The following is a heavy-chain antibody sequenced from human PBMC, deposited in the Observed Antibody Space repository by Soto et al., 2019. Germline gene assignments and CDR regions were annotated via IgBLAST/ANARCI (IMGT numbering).Heavy chain of an antibody. CDR2: ISAYNGNT. D-gene: IGHD3-10*01. Sequence: GASVKVSCKASGYTFTSYGISWVRQAPGQGLEWMGWISAYNGNTNYAQKLQGRVTMTTDTSTSTAYMELRSLRSDDTAVYYCSSVVVYYGSGSPADYYYGMDVWG. V-gene: IGHV1-18*01. CDR1: GYTFTSYG. J-gene: IGHJ6*02. CDR3: SSVVVYYGSGSPADYYYGMDV.